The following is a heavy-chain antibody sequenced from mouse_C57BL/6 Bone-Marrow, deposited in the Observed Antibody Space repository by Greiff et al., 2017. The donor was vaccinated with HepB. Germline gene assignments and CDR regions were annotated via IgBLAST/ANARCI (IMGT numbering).Heavy chain of an antibody. D-gene: IGHD2-4*01. CDR3: ASSYYDYDEYYFDY. V-gene: IGHV1-61*01. CDR1: GYTFTSYW. CDR2: IYPSDSET. J-gene: IGHJ2*01. Sequence: KESCKASGYTFTSYWMDWVKQRPGQGLEWIGNIYPSDSETHYNQKFKDKATLTVDKSSSTAYMQLSSLTSEDSAVYYCASSYYDYDEYYFDYWGQGTTLTVSS.